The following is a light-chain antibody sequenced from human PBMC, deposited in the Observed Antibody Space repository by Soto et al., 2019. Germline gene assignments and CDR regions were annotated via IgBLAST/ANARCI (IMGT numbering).Light chain of an antibody. CDR3: QQYSTSRLT. J-gene: IGKJ4*01. V-gene: IGKV3-20*01. CDR2: GAS. Sequence: EIGLTQSPGTLSLSPGERATLSCRASQSVTSSYLAWYQQKPGQAPRLLISGASSRATGIPDRFSGSESGTDFTLTISRLEPEDFAVYYCQQYSTSRLTFGGGTKVEIK. CDR1: QSVTSSY.